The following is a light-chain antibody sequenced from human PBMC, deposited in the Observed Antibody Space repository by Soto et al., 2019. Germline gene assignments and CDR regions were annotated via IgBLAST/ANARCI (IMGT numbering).Light chain of an antibody. Sequence: EILLTQSPGTLSSSPGERATLSCRASQSVSSSFLAWYQPKPGQAPRLLIYGASTRATGIPDRFSGSGSGTDFTLTISRLEPEDFAVYYCQQYGSSPLFTFGPGTKVDIK. CDR3: QQYGSSPLFT. CDR2: GAS. V-gene: IGKV3-20*01. J-gene: IGKJ3*01. CDR1: QSVSSSF.